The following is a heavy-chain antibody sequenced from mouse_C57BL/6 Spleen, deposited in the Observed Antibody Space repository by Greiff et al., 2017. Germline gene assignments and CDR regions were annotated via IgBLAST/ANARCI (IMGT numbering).Heavy chain of an antibody. Sequence: QVQLQQPGAELVMPGASVKLSCKASGYTFTSYWMHWVKQRPGQGLEWIGELDPSDSYTNYNQKFKGKSTLTVDKSSSTAYMQLSSLTSEDSAVYYCARSGGPGIDYAMDYWGQGTSVTVSS. CDR2: LDPSDSYT. CDR3: ARSGGPGIDYAMDY. J-gene: IGHJ4*01. V-gene: IGHV1-69*01. CDR1: GYTFTSYW. D-gene: IGHD1-1*01.